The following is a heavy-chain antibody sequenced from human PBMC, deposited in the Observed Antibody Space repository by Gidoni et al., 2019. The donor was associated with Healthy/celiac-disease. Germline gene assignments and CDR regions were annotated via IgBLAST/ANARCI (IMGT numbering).Heavy chain of an antibody. CDR3: ARAIGEGEYYDSSGHYYYGMDV. J-gene: IGHJ6*02. V-gene: IGHV1-69*01. Sequence: QVQLVQSGAEVKKPGSSVKVSCKASVGTVSSDAISRVRQAPGQGLEWMGGIIPIFGTANYAQKCQGRVTITADESTSTAYMELSSLRSEDTAVYYCARAIGEGEYYDSSGHYYYGMDVWGQGTTVTVSS. CDR1: VGTVSSDA. D-gene: IGHD3-22*01. CDR2: IIPIFGTA.